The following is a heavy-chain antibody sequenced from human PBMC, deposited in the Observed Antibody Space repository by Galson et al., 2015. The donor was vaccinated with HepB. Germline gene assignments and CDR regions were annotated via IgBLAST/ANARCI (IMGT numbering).Heavy chain of an antibody. V-gene: IGHV1-69*10. J-gene: IGHJ4*02. CDR3: ASSSGFRNFDY. Sequence: SVKVSCKASGGTFSSYAISWVRQAPGQGLKWMGGIIPILGIANYAQKFQGRVTITADKSTSTAYMELSSLRSEDTAVYYCASSSGFRNFDYWGQGTLVTVSS. D-gene: IGHD3-10*01. CDR2: IIPILGIA. CDR1: GGTFSSYA.